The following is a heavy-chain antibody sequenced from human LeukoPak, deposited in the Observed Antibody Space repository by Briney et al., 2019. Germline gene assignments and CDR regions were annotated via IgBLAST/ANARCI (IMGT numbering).Heavy chain of an antibody. J-gene: IGHJ4*02. CDR3: ARVKGSYGYFGFDY. CDR2: IISSSSYI. Sequence: GRSLRLSCAASGFTFSSYSMNWVRQAPGKGLEWGSSIISSSSYIYYADSVKGRFTISRDNAKNSLYLQMNSLRAEDTGVYYCARVKGSYGYFGFDYWGQGTLVTVSS. CDR1: GFTFSSYS. V-gene: IGHV3-21*04. D-gene: IGHD5-18*01.